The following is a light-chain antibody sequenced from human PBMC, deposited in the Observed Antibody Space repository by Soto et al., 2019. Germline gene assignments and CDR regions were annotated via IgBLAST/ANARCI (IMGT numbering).Light chain of an antibody. J-gene: IGKJ1*01. CDR2: GES. Sequence: DIVLTHSPATLSLSPGDRATLSCRAIQIGSSYLAWYQQKPDEAPRRVICGESKGAPGIPDRFRGSGSGTDCALTISRLEPEDFAVYFCQLYGSVGWTFGRGTKVDIK. CDR3: QLYGSVGWT. V-gene: IGKV3-20*01. CDR1: QIGSSY.